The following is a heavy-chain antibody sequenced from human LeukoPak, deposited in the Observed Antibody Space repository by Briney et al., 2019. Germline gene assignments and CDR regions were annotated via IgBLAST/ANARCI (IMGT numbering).Heavy chain of an antibody. J-gene: IGHJ4*02. D-gene: IGHD3-9*01. V-gene: IGHV3-21*01. CDR2: ISSSSSYI. CDR3: ASSGYFDWLYHLGFHRDY. CDR1: GFTFSSYS. Sequence: RGSLRLSCAASGFTFSSYSMNWVRQAPGKGLEWVSSISSSSSYIYYADSVKGRFTISRDNAKNSLYLQMNSLRAENTAVYYCASSGYFDWLYHLGFHRDYWGQGALVTVSS.